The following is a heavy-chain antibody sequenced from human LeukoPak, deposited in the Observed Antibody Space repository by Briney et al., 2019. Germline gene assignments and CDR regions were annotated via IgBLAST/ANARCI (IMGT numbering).Heavy chain of an antibody. CDR3: AGKVGAGKGALDI. D-gene: IGHD1-26*01. V-gene: IGHV3-21*01. CDR1: GFTFSSYS. Sequence: PGGSLRLSCAASGFTFSSYSMNWVRQAPGKGLEWVSSISSSSSYIYYADSVKGRFTISRDNAKNSLYLQMNSLRAEDTAVYYCAGKVGAGKGALDIWGQGTMVTVSS. CDR2: ISSSSSYI. J-gene: IGHJ3*02.